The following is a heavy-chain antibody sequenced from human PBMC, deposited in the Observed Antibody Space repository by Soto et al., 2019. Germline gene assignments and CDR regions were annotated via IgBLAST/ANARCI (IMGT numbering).Heavy chain of an antibody. CDR1: GFTYSSYA. J-gene: IGHJ4*02. D-gene: IGHD1-26*01. V-gene: IGHV3-23*01. CDR3: ARRGSGSYYDY. Sequence: EVQLLECGGGLVQPGGSLRLAGAATGFTYSSYAVGRCRQGPVKGLEWVSAVSGSGGSTYYADTVKGRFTISRVNSKNTLYLQMHSLRDEDTAVYYCARRGSGSYYDYWGQGTLATVSS. CDR2: VSGSGGST.